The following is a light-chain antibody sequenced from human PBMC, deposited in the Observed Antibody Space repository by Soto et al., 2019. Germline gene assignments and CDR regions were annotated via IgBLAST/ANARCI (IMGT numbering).Light chain of an antibody. CDR3: QQTYTYPLT. J-gene: IGKJ4*01. CDR2: AAS. CDR1: ESIDNY. V-gene: IGKV1-39*01. Sequence: DLQMTQSPSSLSASVGDSVTITCRASESIDNYLNWYQQKPGKAPQLLIYAASSLQSGVPSRFSGSGSETDFTLTISSLQLEDFATYFCQQTYTYPLTFGGGTRVEIK.